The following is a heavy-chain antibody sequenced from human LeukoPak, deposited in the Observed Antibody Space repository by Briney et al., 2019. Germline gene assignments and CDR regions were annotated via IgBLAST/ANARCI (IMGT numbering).Heavy chain of an antibody. Sequence: SQTLSLTYAISGDSVSSNSAAWNWIRQSRSRGLEWLGRTYYRSKLYNDYAVSLKNRITITPDTSKNQCSLQLKSVIHEDTAVYYCARGSDGLDVWGQGTTVTVSS. D-gene: IGHD5-12*01. CDR2: TYYRSKLYN. V-gene: IGHV6-1*01. CDR3: ARGSDGLDV. CDR1: GDSVSSNSAA. J-gene: IGHJ6*02.